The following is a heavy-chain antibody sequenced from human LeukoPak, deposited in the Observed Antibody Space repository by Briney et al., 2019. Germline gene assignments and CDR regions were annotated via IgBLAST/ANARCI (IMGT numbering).Heavy chain of an antibody. CDR1: GYTFISYG. D-gene: IGHD2-2*01. CDR2: ISAYNGNT. CDR3: ARDIVVVPAAIYKGRYFDY. V-gene: IGHV1-18*01. J-gene: IGHJ4*02. Sequence: ASVKVSFKASGYTFISYGISWVRQAPGQGLEWMGWISAYNGNTNYAQKLQGRVTMTTDTSTSTAYMELRSLRSDDTAVYYCARDIVVVPAAIYKGRYFDYWGQGTLVTVSS.